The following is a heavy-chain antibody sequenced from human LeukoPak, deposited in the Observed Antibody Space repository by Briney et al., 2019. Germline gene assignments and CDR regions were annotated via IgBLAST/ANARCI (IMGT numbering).Heavy chain of an antibody. D-gene: IGHD3-3*01. Sequence: GESLMISCNGSGYSFNSYWIGWVRPMAGKGVEGVGIIYPGDSDTRYSPSFQGQVTISADKSISTAYLQWSSLKASDTAMYYCARHYTRVWSGYYKQIDYWGQGTLVTVSS. J-gene: IGHJ4*02. CDR2: IYPGDSDT. CDR1: GYSFNSYW. V-gene: IGHV5-51*01. CDR3: ARHYTRVWSGYYKQIDY.